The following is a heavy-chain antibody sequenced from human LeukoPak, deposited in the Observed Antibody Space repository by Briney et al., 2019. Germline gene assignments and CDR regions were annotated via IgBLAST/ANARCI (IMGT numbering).Heavy chain of an antibody. V-gene: IGHV3-23*01. CDR3: AKDLPDRFRKFDY. CDR1: GFTFSAYA. J-gene: IGHJ4*02. CDR2: LTGSGDST. D-gene: IGHD3-16*01. Sequence: PGGSLRLSCAASGFTFSAYAMNWVRQAPGKGLEWVSGLTGSGDSTYYADSVRGRFTISRDNSKNKLYPQMNSLTAEDTAIYYCAKDLPDRFRKFDYWGQGTLVTVSS.